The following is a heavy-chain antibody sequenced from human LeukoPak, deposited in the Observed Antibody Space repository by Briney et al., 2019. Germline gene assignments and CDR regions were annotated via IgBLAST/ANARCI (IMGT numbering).Heavy chain of an antibody. J-gene: IGHJ3*02. CDR3: ARGAYNWKYYSVAFDI. CDR2: IYTSGST. V-gene: IGHV4-61*02. CDR1: GGSISSGSYY. D-gene: IGHD1-7*01. Sequence: SQTLSLTCTVSGGSISSGSYYWSWIRQPAGKGLEWIGRIYTSGSTNYNPSLKSRVTISVDTSKNQFSLKLSSVTAADTAVYYCARGAYNWKYYSVAFDIWGQGTMVTVSS.